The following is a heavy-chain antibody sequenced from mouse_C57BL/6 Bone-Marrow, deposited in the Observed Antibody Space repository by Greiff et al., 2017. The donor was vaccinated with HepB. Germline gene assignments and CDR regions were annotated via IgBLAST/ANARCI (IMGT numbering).Heavy chain of an antibody. V-gene: IGHV1-80*01. D-gene: IGHD1-1*01. Sequence: VQLQQSGASVKISCKASGYAFSSYWMNWVKQRPGKGLEWIGQIYPGDGDTNYNGKFKGKATLTADKSSSTAYMQLSSLTSEDSAVYFCARSYYGSSLFAYWGQGTLVTVSA. CDR2: IYPGDGDT. CDR3: ARSYYGSSLFAY. CDR1: GYAFSSYW. J-gene: IGHJ3*01.